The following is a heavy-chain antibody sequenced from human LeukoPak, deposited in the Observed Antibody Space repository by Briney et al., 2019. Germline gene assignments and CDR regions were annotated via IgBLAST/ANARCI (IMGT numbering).Heavy chain of an antibody. CDR2: INPNSGGT. CDR1: GYTFTGYY. CDR3: ARDLYYYDSSGYFWGFDY. Sequence: ASVKVSCKASGYTFTGYYMHWVRQAPGQGLEWMGWINPNSGGTNYAQKFQGRVTMTRDTSISTAYMELSRLRSDDTAVYYCARDLYYYDSSGYFWGFDYWGQGTLVTVSS. J-gene: IGHJ4*02. V-gene: IGHV1-2*02. D-gene: IGHD3-22*01.